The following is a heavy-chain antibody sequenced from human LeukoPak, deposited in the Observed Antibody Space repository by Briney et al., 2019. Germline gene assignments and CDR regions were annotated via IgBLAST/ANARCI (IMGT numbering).Heavy chain of an antibody. D-gene: IGHD6-6*01. CDR3: AAAARHLDAFHL. V-gene: IGHV3-11*01. Sequence: GGSLRLSCAASGFTFSDYYMSWIRQAPGKGLEWVSYISSSGSTIYYADSVKGRFTISRDNAKNSLYLHMNSLRAEHTAVYYCAAAARHLDAFHLWGQGTMVTVSS. J-gene: IGHJ3*01. CDR2: ISSSGSTI. CDR1: GFTFSDYY.